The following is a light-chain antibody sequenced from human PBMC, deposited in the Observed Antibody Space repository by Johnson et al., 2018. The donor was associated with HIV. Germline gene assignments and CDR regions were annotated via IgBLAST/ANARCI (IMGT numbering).Light chain of an antibody. CDR2: DNN. J-gene: IGLJ1*01. CDR3: GTWASRLRGI. Sequence: QSVLTQPPSVSAAPGQKVTISCSGSSSNIGNNYVSWYQQLPGTAPKLLIYDNNKRPSGIPDRFSGPKSGTSATLGITGLQTGDEADYYCGTWASRLRGIFGTGTKVTVL. V-gene: IGLV1-51*01. CDR1: SSNIGNNY.